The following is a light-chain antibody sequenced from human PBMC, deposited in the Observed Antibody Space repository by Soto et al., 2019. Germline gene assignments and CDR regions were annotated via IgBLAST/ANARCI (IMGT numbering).Light chain of an antibody. J-gene: IGKJ1*01. CDR2: AAS. CDR3: QQSYSTHTWT. V-gene: IGKV1-39*01. Sequence: DIQMTQSPSSLSASVGDRVTITCRASQSISTYLNWYQQKPGKAPKLLIYAASSLQSGVPSRFSGSGSGTDFTLTISSLQPEDFATYYCQQSYSTHTWTFGQGTKVEI. CDR1: QSISTY.